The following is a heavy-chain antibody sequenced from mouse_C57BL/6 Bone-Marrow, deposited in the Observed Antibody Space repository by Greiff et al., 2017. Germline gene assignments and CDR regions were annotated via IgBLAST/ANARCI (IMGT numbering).Heavy chain of an antibody. J-gene: IGHJ2*01. D-gene: IGHD4-1*01. CDR1: GYTFTSYW. V-gene: IGHV1-55*01. CDR2: IYPTSGRT. CDR3: ARAGPLGRSYDY. Sequence: VQLQQPGAELVKPGASVKMSCKASGYTFTSYWITWVKQRPGLGLEWIGDIYPTSGRTNYNEKFKSKAILTVDTSSNTAYMQLSSLTSEDSAVLDCARAGPLGRSYDYWGQGTTLTVSS.